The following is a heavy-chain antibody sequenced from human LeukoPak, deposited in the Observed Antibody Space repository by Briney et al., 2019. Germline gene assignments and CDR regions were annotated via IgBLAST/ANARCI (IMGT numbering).Heavy chain of an antibody. CDR3: ARGAYYYED. CDR1: GFTFSSHS. CDR2: NSSSSSTI. J-gene: IGHJ4*02. D-gene: IGHD3-22*01. Sequence: QPGGSLRLSCAASGFTFSSHSMNWVRQAPGKGLEWVSYNSSSSSTIYYADSVKGRFTISRDNAKNSLYLQMNSLRAEDTAVYYCARGAYYYEDWGQGTLVTVSS. V-gene: IGHV3-48*01.